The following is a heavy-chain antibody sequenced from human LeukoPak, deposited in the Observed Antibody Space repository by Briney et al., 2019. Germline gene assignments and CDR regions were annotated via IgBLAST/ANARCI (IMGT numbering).Heavy chain of an antibody. CDR3: AREKPSMLGDFDY. D-gene: IGHD2/OR15-2a*01. CDR1: GGSIRSYY. V-gene: IGHV4-4*07. Sequence: SDTLSLTCTVSGGSIRSYYRSWIRQPAGKGLEWIGRIYTSGSTNYNPSLKRRVTMSVDTSKNQFSLKLSSVTAADTAVYYCAREKPSMLGDFDYWGQGTLVTVSS. CDR2: IYTSGST. J-gene: IGHJ4*02.